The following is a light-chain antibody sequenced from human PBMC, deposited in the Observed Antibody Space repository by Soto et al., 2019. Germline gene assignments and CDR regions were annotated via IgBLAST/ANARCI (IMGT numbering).Light chain of an antibody. V-gene: IGLV1-40*01. CDR1: SSNIGAGYD. CDR3: QSYESSLSGFV. CDR2: GNS. Sequence: QSVLTQPPSVSGAPGQRVTISCTGSSSNIGAGYDVHWYQQLPGTAPKLLIYGNSNRPSGVPDRFSGSKSGTSASLEITGLQAEDEADYYCQSYESSLSGFVFGTGTKLTVL. J-gene: IGLJ1*01.